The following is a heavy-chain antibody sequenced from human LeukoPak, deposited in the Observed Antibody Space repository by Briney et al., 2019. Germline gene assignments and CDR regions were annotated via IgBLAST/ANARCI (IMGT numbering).Heavy chain of an antibody. Sequence: GASVKVSFKASGYTFTGYYMHWVRQAPGQGLEWMGWINPKSGGTVYQGRVTMTRDTSSSTAYMELSRLRFDDTVVYYCARGPRITIFGVVMTNDAFDIWGQGTMVTVSS. CDR3: ARGPRITIFGVVMTNDAFDI. V-gene: IGHV1-2*02. J-gene: IGHJ3*02. D-gene: IGHD3-3*01. CDR2: INPKSGGT. CDR1: GYTFTGYY.